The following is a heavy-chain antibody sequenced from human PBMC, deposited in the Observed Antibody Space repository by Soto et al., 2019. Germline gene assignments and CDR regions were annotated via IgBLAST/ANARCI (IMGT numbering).Heavy chain of an antibody. J-gene: IGHJ6*02. CDR2: IIPISGTS. CDR1: GDTFSTYA. D-gene: IGHD3-16*01. Sequence: QVQLVQSGAEVKKPGSSVKVSCKASGDTFSTYAISWVRQAPGQGLEWVGGIIPISGTSYYAQKFQGRVTLTGEESSSTAYRALGGLSSEDTAFYYGAKKEKLFPWGVYGFSYYGLDVWGQGTRSSSP. CDR3: AKKEKLFPWGVYGFSYYGLDV. V-gene: IGHV1-69*01.